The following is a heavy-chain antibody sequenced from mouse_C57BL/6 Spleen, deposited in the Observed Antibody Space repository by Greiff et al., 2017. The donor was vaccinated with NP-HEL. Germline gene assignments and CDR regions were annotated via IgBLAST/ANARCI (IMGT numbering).Heavy chain of an antibody. J-gene: IGHJ3*01. CDR2: IYPGSGNT. V-gene: IGHV1-76*01. CDR3: ARSSNYPFAY. CDR1: GYTFTDYY. D-gene: IGHD2-5*01. Sequence: QVQLKQSGAELVRPGASVKLSCKASGYTFTDYYINWVKQRPGQGLEWIARIYPGSGNTYDNDKFKGKATLTAEKSSSTAYMQLSSLTSEGSAVYFCARSSNYPFAYWGQGTLVTVSA.